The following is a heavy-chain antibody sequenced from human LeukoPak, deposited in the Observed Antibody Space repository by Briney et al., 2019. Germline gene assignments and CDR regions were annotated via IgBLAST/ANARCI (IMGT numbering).Heavy chain of an antibody. CDR1: GGSISSSSYY. D-gene: IGHD6-13*01. Sequence: SETLSLTCTVSGGSISSSSYYWGWIRQPPGKGLEWIGSIYYSGTTYYNPSLKSRVTISVDTSKNQFSLKLSSVTAADTAVYYCARGRITAAGYYYYYGMDVWGQGTTVTVSS. J-gene: IGHJ6*02. CDR2: IYYSGTT. V-gene: IGHV4-39*07. CDR3: ARGRITAAGYYYYYGMDV.